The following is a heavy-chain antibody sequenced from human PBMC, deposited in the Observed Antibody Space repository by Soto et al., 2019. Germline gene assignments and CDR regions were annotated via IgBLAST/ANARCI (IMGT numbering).Heavy chain of an antibody. J-gene: IGHJ4*02. CDR2: IGGSGRTT. D-gene: IGHD3-22*01. CDR1: AFTFNNYA. Sequence: GGSLRLPCAASAFTFNNYAMSWVRQAPGKGLEWVSGIGGSGRTTYYADSVKGRFTISRDNSNNTLFLQMNSLRAEDTAVYYCAKSRYSDSSGDFYDYWGQGTLVTVSS. CDR3: AKSRYSDSSGDFYDY. V-gene: IGHV3-23*01.